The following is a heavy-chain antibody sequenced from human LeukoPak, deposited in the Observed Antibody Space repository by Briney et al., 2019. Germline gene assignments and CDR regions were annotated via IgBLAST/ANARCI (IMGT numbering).Heavy chain of an antibody. D-gene: IGHD6-13*01. CDR1: GYTFTGYY. CDR2: INLNSGGT. CDR3: ARAMDSSSWYYLVY. V-gene: IGHV1-2*02. J-gene: IGHJ4*02. Sequence: ASVKVSCKSSGYTFTGYYMHWVRQAPGQGLEWMGWINLNSGGTNYEQKFQGRVTMTRATSISTAYMELSRLRSDDTAVYYCARAMDSSSWYYLVYWGQGTLVTVSS.